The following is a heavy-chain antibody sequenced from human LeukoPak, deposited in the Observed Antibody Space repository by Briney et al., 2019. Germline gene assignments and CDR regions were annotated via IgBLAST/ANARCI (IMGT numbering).Heavy chain of an antibody. CDR2: IFPSGGEI. CDR3: ATYRQVLLPFES. CDR1: GFTFSSYG. D-gene: IGHD2-8*02. V-gene: IGHV3-23*01. Sequence: GGTLRLSCAASGFTFSSYGMSWVRQPPGKGLEWVSSIFPSGGEIHYADSVRGRFTISRDNSNSTLALQMNSLRAEDTAIYYCATYRQVLLPFESWGQGTLVTVSS. J-gene: IGHJ4*02.